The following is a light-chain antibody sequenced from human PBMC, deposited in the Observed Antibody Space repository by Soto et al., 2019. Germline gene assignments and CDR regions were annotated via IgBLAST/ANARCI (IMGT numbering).Light chain of an antibody. CDR2: DAS. CDR1: QVISSD. J-gene: IGKJ4*01. Sequence: AIQLTQSPSYLSASVGDRVTITCRASQVISSDLVWYQQKPGKAPNLLIYDASSLGSGVPPRFSGSRSGTDFTLTISSLQPEDSATYYCQHFKNSPHPVTFGGGTKVEIK. CDR3: QHFKNSPHPVT. V-gene: IGKV1D-13*01.